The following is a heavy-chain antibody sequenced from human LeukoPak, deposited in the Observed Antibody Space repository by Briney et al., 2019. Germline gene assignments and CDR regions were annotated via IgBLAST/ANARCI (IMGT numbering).Heavy chain of an antibody. CDR3: ARDQGAVAAPRGLDYYYYYGMDV. V-gene: IGHV1-3*01. D-gene: IGHD6-19*01. J-gene: IGHJ6*02. Sequence: ASVKVSCKASGYTFTNYAMHWVRQAPGQRPEWMGWINAGNGNTEYSQKFQDRVTITRDISANTAYMELSSLTSEDTAVYYCARDQGAVAAPRGLDYYYYYGMDVWGQGTTVTVSS. CDR2: INAGNGNT. CDR1: GYTFTNYA.